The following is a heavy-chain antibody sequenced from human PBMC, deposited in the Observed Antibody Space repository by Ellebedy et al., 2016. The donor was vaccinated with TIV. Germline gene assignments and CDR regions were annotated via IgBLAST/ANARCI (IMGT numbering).Heavy chain of an antibody. J-gene: IGHJ4*02. CDR3: AKASSYDSSGYSYFFDY. CDR1: GFPFDDYS. D-gene: IGHD3-22*01. CDR2: ISWDGYTI. V-gene: IGHV3-43*01. Sequence: PGGSLRLSCAASGFPFDDYSMHWVRQAPGKGLEWVSLISWDGYTIYYAPSVKGRFTISRDNSKNSLYLQMNSLTTEDTAFYYCAKASSYDSSGYSYFFDYWGQGTMVTVSS.